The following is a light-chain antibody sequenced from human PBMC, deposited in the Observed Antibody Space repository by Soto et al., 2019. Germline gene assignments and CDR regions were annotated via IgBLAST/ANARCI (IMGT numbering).Light chain of an antibody. J-gene: IGKJ5*01. CDR2: DAS. V-gene: IGKV1-5*01. CDR1: QSIGRW. CDR3: QQFRSFPIT. Sequence: DIQMTQSPSALSASVGARVTITCRASQSIGRWLAWYQQKPGKAPKLLIFDASRLESGVPSRFSASGSGTDFTLTISSLQPEDFATYYCQQFRSFPITFGQGTRLEI.